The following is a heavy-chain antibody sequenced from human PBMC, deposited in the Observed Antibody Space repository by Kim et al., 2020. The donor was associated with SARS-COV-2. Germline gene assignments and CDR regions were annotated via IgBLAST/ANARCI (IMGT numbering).Heavy chain of an antibody. J-gene: IGHJ4*02. CDR2: I. V-gene: IGHV3-21*01. Sequence: IYYAHSVKDRFAISRDKDKNSLYLQINNLGAEDTAVYYCAKDLGSSKPGWGQGTLVTVSS. D-gene: IGHD6-13*01. CDR3: AKDLGSSKPG.